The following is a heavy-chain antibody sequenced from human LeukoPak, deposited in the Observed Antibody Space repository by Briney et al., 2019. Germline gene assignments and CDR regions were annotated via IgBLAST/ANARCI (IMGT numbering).Heavy chain of an antibody. Sequence: PGGSLRLSCAAWSLIVCTYWMQGVRQAPGKGPVWVSRIHKDGKNTKYADSVEGRFTISRDNGKNTLYLQMNSLRGEDTAVSYCSRNASGSDNYYSDFWGQGTLVTVSS. D-gene: IGHD3-10*01. CDR2: IHKDGKNT. V-gene: IGHV3-74*03. CDR1: SLIVCTYW. J-gene: IGHJ4*02. CDR3: SRNASGSDNYYSDF.